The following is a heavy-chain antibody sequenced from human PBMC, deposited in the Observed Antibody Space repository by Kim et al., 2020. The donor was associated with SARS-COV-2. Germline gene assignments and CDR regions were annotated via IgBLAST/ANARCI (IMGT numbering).Heavy chain of an antibody. CDR1: GFTFSSYG. CDR2: ISYDGSNK. J-gene: IGHJ4*01. Sequence: GGSLRLSCAASGFTFSSYGMHWVRQAPGKGLEWVAVISYDGSNKYYADSVKGRFTISRDNSKNTLYLQMNSLRAEDTAVYYCAKDLGRYYYGSFGFDYWG. CDR3: AKDLGRYYYGSFGFDY. V-gene: IGHV3-30*18. D-gene: IGHD3-10*01.